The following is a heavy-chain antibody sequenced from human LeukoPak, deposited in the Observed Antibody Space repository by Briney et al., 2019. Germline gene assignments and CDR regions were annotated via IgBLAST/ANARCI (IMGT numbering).Heavy chain of an antibody. V-gene: IGHV4-39*07. J-gene: IGHJ3*02. Sequence: SETLSLTCTVSGGSISSSSYYWGWIRQPPGKGLEWIGSIYYSGSTYYNPSLKSRVTISVDTSKNQFSLKLSSVTAADTAVYYGGREGAVGGVFGGVYQDAFDIWGQGTMVTVFS. CDR1: GGSISSSSYY. CDR3: GREGAVGGVFGGVYQDAFDI. CDR2: IYYSGST. D-gene: IGHD3-16*01.